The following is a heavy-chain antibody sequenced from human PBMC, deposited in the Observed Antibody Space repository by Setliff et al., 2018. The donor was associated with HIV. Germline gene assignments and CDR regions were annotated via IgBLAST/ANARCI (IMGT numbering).Heavy chain of an antibody. Sequence: PSETLSLTCTVFGEFVSSGGNYWGWVRQLPGKALEWIGYIYYSGETYYSPSLKSRVTISLDTSQSQFSLSLTSVTAADTAVYYCARVRLTMIMMVDYFDQWGQGTLVTVSS. CDR3: ARVRLTMIMMVDYFDQ. CDR2: IYYSGET. D-gene: IGHD3-22*01. CDR1: GEFVSSGGNY. J-gene: IGHJ4*02. V-gene: IGHV4-31*03.